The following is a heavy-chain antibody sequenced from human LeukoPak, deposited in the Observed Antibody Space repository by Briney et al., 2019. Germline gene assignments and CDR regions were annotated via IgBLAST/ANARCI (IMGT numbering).Heavy chain of an antibody. CDR3: VASYGGYVLDY. CDR2: VFNNGGT. D-gene: IGHD5-12*01. Sequence: SEPLSLTCTVSGGSIGSYHWNWIRQPSGKELEWIGIVFNNGGTKHNPSLKSRVAISVDTSKNQFALKLTSVTAADTAVYYCVASYGGYVLDYWGQGALVIVSS. J-gene: IGHJ4*02. V-gene: IGHV4-59*01. CDR1: GGSIGSYH.